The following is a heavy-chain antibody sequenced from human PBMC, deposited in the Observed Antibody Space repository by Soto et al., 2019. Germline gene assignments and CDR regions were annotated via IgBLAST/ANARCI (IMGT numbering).Heavy chain of an antibody. J-gene: IGHJ4*02. CDR2: IYYSGST. Sequence: SETLSLTCTVSGGSISSGGYYWSWIRQHPGKGLEWIGYIYYSGSTYYNPSLKSRVTISVDTSKNQFSLKLSSVTAADTAVYYCARDSQPGYCSSTSCYIPFDYWGQGTLVTVSS. CDR3: ARDSQPGYCSSTSCYIPFDY. V-gene: IGHV4-31*03. CDR1: GGSISSGGYY. D-gene: IGHD2-2*02.